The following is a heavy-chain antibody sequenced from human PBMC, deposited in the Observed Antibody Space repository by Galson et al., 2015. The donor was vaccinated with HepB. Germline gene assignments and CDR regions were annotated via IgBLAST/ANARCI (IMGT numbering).Heavy chain of an antibody. V-gene: IGHV4-30-2*01. CDR3: ARESRDYYYGMDV. CDR1: GGSISSGGYA. J-gene: IGHJ6*02. CDR2: IYHTGST. Sequence: LTCAVSGGSISSGGYAWSWIRQPPGEGLEWIGYIYHTGSTYYNPSLKGRVTISVDRSKNQFSLKLTSVTAADTAVYYCARESRDYYYGMDVWGQGTTVTVSS.